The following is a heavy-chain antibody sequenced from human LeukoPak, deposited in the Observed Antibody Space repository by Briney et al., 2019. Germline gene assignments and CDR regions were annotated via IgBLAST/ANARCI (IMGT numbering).Heavy chain of an antibody. Sequence: GGSLRLSCAASGFTFSNFAMTWARQAPGKGLEWVSSISGSGGSRYYVDSVKGRFTISRDKSKNTLYLQMNNLRAEDTAVYYCAKGVDASGIYYYFYMDVWGKGTTVSVSS. CDR2: ISGSGGSR. CDR1: GFTFSNFA. CDR3: AKGVDASGIYYYFYMDV. V-gene: IGHV3-23*01. J-gene: IGHJ6*03. D-gene: IGHD3-16*01.